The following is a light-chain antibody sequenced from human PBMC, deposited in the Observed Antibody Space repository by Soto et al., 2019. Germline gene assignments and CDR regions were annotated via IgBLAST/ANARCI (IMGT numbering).Light chain of an antibody. CDR2: GAS. Sequence: IVFTQSAGTLSLSPGERATLSCRASQSVSSSYLAWYQQKPGQAPRLLIYGASNRATGIPDRFSGSGSGTDFTLTISRLEPEDFAVYYCQQYGSSGTFGQRTKV. J-gene: IGKJ1*01. CDR1: QSVSSSY. CDR3: QQYGSSGT. V-gene: IGKV3-20*01.